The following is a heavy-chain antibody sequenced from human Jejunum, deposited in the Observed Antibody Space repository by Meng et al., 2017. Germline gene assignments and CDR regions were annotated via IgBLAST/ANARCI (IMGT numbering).Heavy chain of an antibody. CDR3: ARGHKGLGV. V-gene: IGHV3-7*01. J-gene: IGHJ6*02. CDR2: IKQDGSEK. CDR1: RLVFSNFW. Sequence: GGSLRLSCAASRLVFSNFWMSWVRQAPGKGLEWVASIKQDGSEKYYVDSVKGRFTISRDNAENSLVLEINSLRVEDTGVYYCARGHKGLGVWGQGTTVTVSS.